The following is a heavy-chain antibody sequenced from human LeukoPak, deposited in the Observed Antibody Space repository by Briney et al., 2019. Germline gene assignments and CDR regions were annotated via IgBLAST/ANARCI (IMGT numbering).Heavy chain of an antibody. J-gene: IGHJ6*03. V-gene: IGHV3-21*01. CDR1: GFTFSSYS. CDR3: ARYYCSSTSCYTPYYMDV. D-gene: IGHD2-2*02. Sequence: GGSLRLSCAASGFTFSSYSMNWVRQAPGKGLEWVSSISSSSSYIYYADSVKGRFTISRDNAKNSQYLQMNSLRAEDTAVYYCARYYCSSTSCYTPYYMDVWGKGTTVTVSS. CDR2: ISSSSSYI.